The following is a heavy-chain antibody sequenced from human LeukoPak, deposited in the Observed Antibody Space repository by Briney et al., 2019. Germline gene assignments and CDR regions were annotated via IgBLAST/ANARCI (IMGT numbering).Heavy chain of an antibody. V-gene: IGHV3-48*03. CDR1: GFSFSSYE. D-gene: IGHD6-25*01. J-gene: IGHJ6*04. Sequence: GGSLRLSCAASGFSFSSYEMNWVRQAPGKGLERISYISASGTLTHYADSVEGRFTISRDNAKNSLYLQMNSLRGEDTAIYYCARDGTPIYSSGWVYMDVWGKGTTVTISS. CDR3: ARDGTPIYSSGWVYMDV. CDR2: ISASGTLT.